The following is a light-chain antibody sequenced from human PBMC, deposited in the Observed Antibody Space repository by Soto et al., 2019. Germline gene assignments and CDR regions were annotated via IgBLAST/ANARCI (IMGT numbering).Light chain of an antibody. CDR2: EVT. Sequence: QSALTQPPSASGSPGQSVTISCTGTSSNVGAYNYVSWYQQHPGKAPKLMIYEVTKRPSGDPDRVSGSKSGSTASLTVSGLQAEDEADYYCSSWTGNNFVVFGGGTKLTVL. CDR1: SSNVGAYNY. J-gene: IGLJ2*01. CDR3: SSWTGNNFVV. V-gene: IGLV2-8*01.